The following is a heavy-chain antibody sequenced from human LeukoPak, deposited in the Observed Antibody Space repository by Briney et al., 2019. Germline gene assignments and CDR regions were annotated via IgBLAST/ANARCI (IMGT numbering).Heavy chain of an antibody. V-gene: IGHV3-48*01. CDR3: AKDYVWAAASYYYYMDV. Sequence: GGSLRLSCAASGFTFSTHDLNWVRQAPGKGLEWVSFISSRSSTIYYADSVKGRFTISRDNSKNTLYLQMNSLRADDTAVYYCAKDYVWAAASYYYYMDVWGKGTTVTVSS. J-gene: IGHJ6*03. CDR2: ISSRSSTI. D-gene: IGHD6-13*01. CDR1: GFTFSTHD.